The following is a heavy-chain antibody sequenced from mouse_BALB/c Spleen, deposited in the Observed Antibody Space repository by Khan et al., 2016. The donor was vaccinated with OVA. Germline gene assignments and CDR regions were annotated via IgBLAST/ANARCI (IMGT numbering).Heavy chain of an antibody. D-gene: IGHD2-1*01. V-gene: IGHV5-9*03. CDR3: ARSNYGTFAY. CDR1: GFTFSSYT. J-gene: IGHJ3*01. Sequence: EVELVESGGGLVKPGGSLKLSCAASGFTFSSYTMSWVRQTPEKRLEWVATISSGGDNTYYPDSGKGRFTISRENAKNNLYLQMSSLRSEATALYYCARSNYGTFAYWGQGTLVTVSA. CDR2: ISSGGDNT.